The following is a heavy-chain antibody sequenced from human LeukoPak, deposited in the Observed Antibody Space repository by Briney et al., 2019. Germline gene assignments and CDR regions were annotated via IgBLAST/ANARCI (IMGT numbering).Heavy chain of an antibody. V-gene: IGHV3-7*01. D-gene: IGHD1-26*01. CDR3: ARFDPNSGSYKDFDY. Sequence: PGGSLRLSCAASGFTFSSYWMSWVRQAPGKGLEWVANIKQDGSEKSYVDSVKGRFTTSRDNAKNSLYLQMSSLRAEDTAVYYCARFDPNSGSYKDFDYWGQGTLVTVSS. J-gene: IGHJ4*02. CDR1: GFTFSSYW. CDR2: IKQDGSEK.